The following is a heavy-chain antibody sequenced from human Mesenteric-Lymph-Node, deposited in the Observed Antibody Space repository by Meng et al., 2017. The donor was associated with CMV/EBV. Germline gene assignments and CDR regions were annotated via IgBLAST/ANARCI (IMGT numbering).Heavy chain of an antibody. D-gene: IGHD2-8*01. CDR1: GYTFTSYG. J-gene: IGHJ6*02. CDR3: ARELYDQLVYGGDYYYGMDV. CDR2: ISAYNGNT. V-gene: IGHV1-18*01. Sequence: ASVKVSCKASGYTFTSYGISWVRQAPGQGLEWMGWISAYNGNTNYAQKFQGRVTITTDESTSTAYMELSSLRSEDTAVYYCARELYDQLVYGGDYYYGMDVWGQGTTVTVSS.